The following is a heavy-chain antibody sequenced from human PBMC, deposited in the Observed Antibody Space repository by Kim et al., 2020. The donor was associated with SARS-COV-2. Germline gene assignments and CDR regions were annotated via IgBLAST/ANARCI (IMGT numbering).Heavy chain of an antibody. CDR2: INHSGST. J-gene: IGHJ6*02. Sequence: SETLSLTCAVYGGSFSGYYWSWIRQPPGKGLEWIGEINHSGSTNYNPSLKSRVTISVDTSKNQFSLKLSSVTAADTAVYYCARVPYYGYYDILTGRADYGMDVWGQGTTVTVSS. V-gene: IGHV4-34*01. CDR3: ARVPYYGYYDILTGRADYGMDV. CDR1: GGSFSGYY. D-gene: IGHD3-9*01.